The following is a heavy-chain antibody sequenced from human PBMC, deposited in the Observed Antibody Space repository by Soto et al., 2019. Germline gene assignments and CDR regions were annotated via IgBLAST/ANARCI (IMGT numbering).Heavy chain of an antibody. V-gene: IGHV4-34*01. CDR1: GGSFSGYY. Sequence: SETLSLTCAVYGGSFSGYYWSWIRQPPGKGLEWIGEINHSGSTNYNPSLKSRVTISVDTSKNQFSLKLSSVTAADTAVYYCARGKIRIAARTGLDYWGQGTLVSVSS. D-gene: IGHD6-6*01. CDR3: ARGKIRIAARTGLDY. CDR2: INHSGST. J-gene: IGHJ4*02.